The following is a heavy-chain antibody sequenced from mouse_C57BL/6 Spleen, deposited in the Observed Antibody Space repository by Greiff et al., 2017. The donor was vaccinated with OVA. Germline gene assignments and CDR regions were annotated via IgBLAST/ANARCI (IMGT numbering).Heavy chain of an antibody. V-gene: IGHV1-39*01. Sequence: EVKLQESGPELVKPGASVKISCKASGYSFTDYNMNWVKQSNGKSLEWIGVINPNYGTTSYNQKFKGKATLTVDQSSSTAYMQLNSLTSEDSAVYYCARSGDYDHYWYFDVWGTGTTVTVSS. CDR3: ARSGDYDHYWYFDV. CDR2: INPNYGTT. CDR1: GYSFTDYN. D-gene: IGHD2-4*01. J-gene: IGHJ1*03.